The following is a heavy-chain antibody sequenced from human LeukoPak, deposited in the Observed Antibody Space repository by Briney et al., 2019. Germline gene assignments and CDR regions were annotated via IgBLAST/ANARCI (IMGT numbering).Heavy chain of an antibody. Sequence: PGGSLRLSCAASEFTFSTYHMHWVRQAPGKGREWVSSLSSSSSSFIYYADSVKGRFTISRDNAKNSVYLQMNSLRADDTAVYYCARGTYWSPLDFDYWGQGTLVTVSS. J-gene: IGHJ4*02. CDR3: ARGTYWSPLDFDY. V-gene: IGHV3-21*01. CDR1: EFTFSTYH. CDR2: LSSSSSSFI. D-gene: IGHD1-1*01.